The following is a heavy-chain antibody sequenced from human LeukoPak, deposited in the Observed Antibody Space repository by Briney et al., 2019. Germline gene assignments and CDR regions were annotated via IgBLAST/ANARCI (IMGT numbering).Heavy chain of an antibody. Sequence: SQTLSLICTVSGGSISSGSYYWSWIRQPAGKGLEWIGRIYTSGSTNYNPSLKSRVTISVDTSKNQFSLKLSSVTAADTAVYYCAREGYYYVVDYWGQGTMVTVSS. D-gene: IGHD3-22*01. V-gene: IGHV4-61*02. CDR2: IYTSGST. J-gene: IGHJ4*02. CDR1: GGSISSGSYY. CDR3: AREGYYYVVDY.